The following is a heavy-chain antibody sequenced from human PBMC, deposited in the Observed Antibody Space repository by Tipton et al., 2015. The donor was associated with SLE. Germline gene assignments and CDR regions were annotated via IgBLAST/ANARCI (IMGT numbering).Heavy chain of an antibody. CDR1: GGSISSGDYY. D-gene: IGHD3-22*01. CDR3: ARGLGYYDSSGYSY. CDR2: IYYSGST. V-gene: IGHV4-30-4*01. Sequence: TLSLTCTVSGGSISSGDYYWSWIRQPPGKGLEWIGYIYYSGSTYYNPSLKSRVTISVDTSKNQFSLKLSSVTAADTAVYYCARGLGYYDSSGYSYWGQGTLVTVSS. J-gene: IGHJ4*02.